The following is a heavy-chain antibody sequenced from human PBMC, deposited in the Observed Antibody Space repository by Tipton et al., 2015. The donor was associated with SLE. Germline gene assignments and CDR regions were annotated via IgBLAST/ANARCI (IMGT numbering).Heavy chain of an antibody. CDR3: ASGAYGSDNSYLGGWFDP. V-gene: IGHV4-4*08. Sequence: TLSLTCSVSGGSIRNYYWTWIRQPPGKGLEWLGHIYISGTTNYNPSLKSRVAISVDTSKNQFSLKLRSVTAADTAVNYCASGAYGSDNSYLGGWFDPWGQGTPVTVSS. CDR2: IYISGTT. D-gene: IGHD3-10*01. J-gene: IGHJ5*02. CDR1: GGSIRNYY.